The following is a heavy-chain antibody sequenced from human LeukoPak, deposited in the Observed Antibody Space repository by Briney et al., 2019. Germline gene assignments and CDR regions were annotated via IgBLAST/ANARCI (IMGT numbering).Heavy chain of an antibody. V-gene: IGHV3-73*01. CDR3: TRSRIAAAGNDY. CDR1: GFTFSGSA. D-gene: IGHD6-13*01. J-gene: IGHJ4*02. CDR2: IRSKSNSYAT. Sequence: GGSLRLSCAASGFTFSGSAMHWVRRASGKGLEWVGRIRSKSNSYATAYAASVKGRFTISRDDSKNTAYLQMNSLKTEDTAVYYCTRSRIAAAGNDYWGQGTLVTVSS.